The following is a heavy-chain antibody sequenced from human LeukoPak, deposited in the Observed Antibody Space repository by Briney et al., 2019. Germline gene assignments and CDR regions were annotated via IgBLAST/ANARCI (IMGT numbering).Heavy chain of an antibody. D-gene: IGHD1-26*01. J-gene: IGHJ4*02. V-gene: IGHV1-8*02. CDR1: GYTFTGYY. Sequence: ASVKVSCKASGYTFTGYYMHWVRQAPGQGLEWMGWMNPNSGNTGCAQKFQGRVTMTRNTSISTAYMELSSLRSEDTAVYYCARGPGATRDYWGQGTLVTVSS. CDR3: ARGPGATRDY. CDR2: MNPNSGNT.